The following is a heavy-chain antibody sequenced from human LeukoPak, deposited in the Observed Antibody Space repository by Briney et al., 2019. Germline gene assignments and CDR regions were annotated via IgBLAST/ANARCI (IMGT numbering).Heavy chain of an antibody. J-gene: IGHJ4*02. CDR2: IYSGGST. D-gene: IGHD3-22*01. CDR1: GFTVGSNY. V-gene: IGHV3-53*01. CDR3: ARYITRHYYDSSGYYHYFDY. Sequence: GGSLRLSCAASGFTVGSNYMSWVRQAPGKGLEWVSVIYSGGSTYYADSVKGRFTISRDNSKNTLYLQMNSLRAEDTAVYYCARYITRHYYDSSGYYHYFDYWGQGTLVTVSS.